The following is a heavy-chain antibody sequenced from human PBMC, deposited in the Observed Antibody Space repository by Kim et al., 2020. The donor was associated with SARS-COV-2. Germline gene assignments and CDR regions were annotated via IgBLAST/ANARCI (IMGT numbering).Heavy chain of an antibody. CDR2: IYYSGST. CDR3: ARLGLPASAFDI. Sequence: SETLSLTCTVSGGSISSSSYYWGWIRQPPGKGLEWIGSIYYSGSTYYNPSLKSRVTISVDTSKNQFSLKLSSVTAADTAVYYCARLGLPASAFDIWGQGT. V-gene: IGHV4-39*01. D-gene: IGHD2-2*01. CDR1: GGSISSSSYY. J-gene: IGHJ3*02.